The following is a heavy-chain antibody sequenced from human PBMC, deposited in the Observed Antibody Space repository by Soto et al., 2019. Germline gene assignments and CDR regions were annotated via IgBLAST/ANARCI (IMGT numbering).Heavy chain of an antibody. CDR3: ATTGRIAAAGTNDY. V-gene: IGHV1-69*01. D-gene: IGHD6-13*01. CDR2: IIPIFGTA. J-gene: IGHJ4*02. Sequence: PVRVSCKASVGNCRSYAISLVRQAPGQGLEWMGGIIPIFGTANYAQKFQGRVTITADESTSTAYMELSSLRSEDTAVYYCATTGRIAAAGTNDYWGQGTLVTVSS. CDR1: VGNCRSYA.